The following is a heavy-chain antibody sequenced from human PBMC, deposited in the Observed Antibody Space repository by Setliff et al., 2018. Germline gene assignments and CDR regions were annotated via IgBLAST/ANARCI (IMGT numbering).Heavy chain of an antibody. Sequence: SGPTLVNPTQTLTLTCTFSGFSLSTSGVGVGWIRQPPGKALEWLALIYWDDDKRYSPSLKSRLTITKDTSKNQVVLTMTNMDPVDTATYYCARIPYYYDSSGYYYYGMDVWGRGTTVTVSS. CDR3: ARIPYYYDSSGYYYYGMDV. D-gene: IGHD3-22*01. V-gene: IGHV2-5*02. CDR1: GFSLSTSGVG. CDR2: IYWDDDK. J-gene: IGHJ6*02.